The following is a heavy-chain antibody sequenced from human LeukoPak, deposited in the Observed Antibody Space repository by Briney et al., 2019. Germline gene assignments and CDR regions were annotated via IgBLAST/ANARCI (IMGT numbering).Heavy chain of an antibody. Sequence: SETLSLTCAVYGGSFSGYYWSWIRQPPGKGLEWIGEINHSGSTNYNPSLKSRVTISVDTSKNQFPLKLSSVTAADTAVYYCARLPVRGVYFDYWGQGTLVTVSS. CDR1: GGSFSGYY. V-gene: IGHV4-34*01. CDR2: INHSGST. J-gene: IGHJ4*02. CDR3: ARLPVRGVYFDY. D-gene: IGHD3-10*01.